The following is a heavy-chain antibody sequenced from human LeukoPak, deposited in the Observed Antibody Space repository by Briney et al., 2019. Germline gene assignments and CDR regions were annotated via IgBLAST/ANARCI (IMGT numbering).Heavy chain of an antibody. D-gene: IGHD6-6*01. CDR2: VDAGSDNR. Sequence: ASVKVSCKASGYRFTSYSIHWVRQAPGQRLEWMGSVDAGSDNRKYSQKFQGRVTITSDTSASTAYMELSSLRSDDTAVYYCSRKYSSSSPYYYYGMDVWGQGTTVTVSS. V-gene: IGHV1-3*01. J-gene: IGHJ6*02. CDR3: SRKYSSSSPYYYYGMDV. CDR1: GYRFTSYS.